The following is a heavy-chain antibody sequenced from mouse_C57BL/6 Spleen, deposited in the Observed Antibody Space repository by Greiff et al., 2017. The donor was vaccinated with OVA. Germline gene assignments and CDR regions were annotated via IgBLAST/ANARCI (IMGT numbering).Heavy chain of an antibody. J-gene: IGHJ1*03. CDR1: GYAFSSSW. CDR2: IYPGDGDT. CDR3: ARGETYWYFDV. Sequence: VQLQQSGPELVKPGASVKISCKASGYAFSSSWMNWVKQRPGKGLEWIGRIYPGDGDTNYNGKFKGKATLTADKSSSTAYMQLSSLTSEDSAVYFCARGETYWYFDVWGTGTTVTVSS. V-gene: IGHV1-82*01.